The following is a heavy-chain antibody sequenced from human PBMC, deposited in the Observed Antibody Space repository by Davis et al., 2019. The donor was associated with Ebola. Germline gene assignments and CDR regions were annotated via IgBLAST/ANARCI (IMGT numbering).Heavy chain of an antibody. CDR3: ARGSYERADAFDI. Sequence: GESLKISCTASGFTFSSYIMKWVRPAPGKGLEWVSSISSSSSYIYYADSVKGRFTISRDNAKNSLYLQMNSLRAEDTAVYYCARGSYERADAFDIWGQGTMVTVSS. D-gene: IGHD1-26*01. V-gene: IGHV3-21*01. J-gene: IGHJ3*02. CDR2: ISSSSSYI. CDR1: GFTFSSYI.